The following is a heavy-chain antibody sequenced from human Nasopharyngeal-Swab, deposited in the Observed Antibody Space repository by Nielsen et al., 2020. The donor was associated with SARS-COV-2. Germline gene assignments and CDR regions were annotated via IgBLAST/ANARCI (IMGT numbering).Heavy chain of an antibody. V-gene: IGHV3-30-3*01. D-gene: IGHD6-6*01. CDR3: ARGDSSSSTGVDY. CDR2: ISYDGSNK. Sequence: WIRQPPGKGLEWVAVISYDGSNKYYADSVKGRFTISRDNSKNTLYLQMNSLRAEDTAVYYCARGDSSSSTGVDYWGQGTRVTVSS. J-gene: IGHJ4*02.